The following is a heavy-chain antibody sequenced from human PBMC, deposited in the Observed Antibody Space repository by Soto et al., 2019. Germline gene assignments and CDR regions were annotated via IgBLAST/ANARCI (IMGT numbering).Heavy chain of an antibody. CDR3: AKGGSIAARDARNWFDP. CDR2: ISGSGGST. V-gene: IGHV3-23*01. D-gene: IGHD6-6*01. Sequence: GGSLRLSCAASGFTFSSYAMSWVRQAPGKGLEWVSAISGSGGSTYYADSVKGRFTISRDNSKNTLYLQMNSLRAEDTAVYYCAKGGSIAARDARNWFDPWGQGTLVTVSS. CDR1: GFTFSSYA. J-gene: IGHJ5*02.